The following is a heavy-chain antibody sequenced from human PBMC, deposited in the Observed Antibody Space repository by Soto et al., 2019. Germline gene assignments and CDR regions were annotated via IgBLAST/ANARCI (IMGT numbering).Heavy chain of an antibody. CDR3: ARGKGTPRY. D-gene: IGHD3-10*01. J-gene: IGHJ4*02. CDR2: IFYNGTT. V-gene: IGHV4-59*01. Sequence: SETLSLTCSVSGVTLTSYYWSWIRQTPGKTLEWIGCIFYNGTTNYNPSLKSRVTMSLDMSKNQFSLKLNSVTAEDTALYYCARGKGTPRYWGQGTLVTVS. CDR1: GVTLTSYY.